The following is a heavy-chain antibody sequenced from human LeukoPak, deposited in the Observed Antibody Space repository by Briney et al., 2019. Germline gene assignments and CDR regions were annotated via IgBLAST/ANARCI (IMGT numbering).Heavy chain of an antibody. CDR1: GGPISSYY. V-gene: IGHV4-59*01. Sequence: PSETLSLTCTVSGGPISSYYWSWIRQPPGKGLEWIGYIYYSGSTNYNPSLKSRVTISVDTSKNQFSLKLSSVTAADTAVYYCARESPLTYYYGSGSRWFDPWGQGTLVTVSS. D-gene: IGHD3-10*01. J-gene: IGHJ5*02. CDR2: IYYSGST. CDR3: ARESPLTYYYGSGSRWFDP.